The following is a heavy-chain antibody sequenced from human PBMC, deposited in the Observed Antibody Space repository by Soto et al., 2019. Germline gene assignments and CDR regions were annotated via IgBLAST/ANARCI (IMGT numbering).Heavy chain of an antibody. CDR3: AKDMLFGVVTV. Sequence: EEQVVESGGDLVQPGRSLRLSCAASGFTYEDYAMHWVRQVPGKGLEWVSGIIWNSDTIEYADPVKGRFTISRENAKNSLYLQTTSLRAHDTALYYRAKDMLFGVVTVWGQGTLVTVSS. V-gene: IGHV3-9*01. D-gene: IGHD3-3*01. CDR1: GFTYEDYA. CDR2: IIWNSDTI. J-gene: IGHJ4*02.